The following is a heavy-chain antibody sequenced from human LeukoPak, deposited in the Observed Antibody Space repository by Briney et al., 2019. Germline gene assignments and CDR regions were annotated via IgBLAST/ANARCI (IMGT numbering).Heavy chain of an antibody. D-gene: IGHD3-3*01. CDR1: GGSFSGYY. V-gene: IGHV4-34*01. Sequence: PSETLSLTCAVYGGSFSGYYWSWIRQPPGKGLEWLGEINHSGSTNYNPSLQRRVTISVATAKNQFSLKLSSVADADTAVYYCARGMYYDFWSGYLGCMDVWGKGTTVTVSS. CDR3: ARGMYYDFWSGYLGCMDV. CDR2: INHSGST. J-gene: IGHJ6*04.